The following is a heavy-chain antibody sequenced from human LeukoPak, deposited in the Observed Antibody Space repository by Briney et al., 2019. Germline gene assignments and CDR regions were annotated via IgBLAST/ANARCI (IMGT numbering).Heavy chain of an antibody. CDR1: GGTFSSYA. V-gene: IGHV1-69*05. J-gene: IGHJ5*02. CDR3: ARETTSRSDFWSRRFDH. D-gene: IGHD3-3*01. Sequence: SVKVSCKASGGTFSSYAISWVRQAPGQGLEWMGRIIPIFGTANYAQKFQGRVTITTDESTSTAYMELSSLRSEDTAVYYCARETTSRSDFWSRRFDHWGQGTLVTVSS. CDR2: IIPIFGTA.